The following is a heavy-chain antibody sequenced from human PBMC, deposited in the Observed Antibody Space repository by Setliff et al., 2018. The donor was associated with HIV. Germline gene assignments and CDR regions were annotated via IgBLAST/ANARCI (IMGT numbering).Heavy chain of an antibody. D-gene: IGHD3-10*01. CDR3: ARILLDYYGSGSYRAFDI. CDR1: GGSISSYY. V-gene: IGHV4-59*01. J-gene: IGHJ3*02. Sequence: PSETLSLTCTVSGGSISSYYWSWIRQPPGKGLEWIGYIYYSGSTNYNPSLKSRVTISVDTSKNQFSLKLSSVTAADTAVYYCARILLDYYGSGSYRAFDIWGQGTMVTVSS. CDR2: IYYSGST.